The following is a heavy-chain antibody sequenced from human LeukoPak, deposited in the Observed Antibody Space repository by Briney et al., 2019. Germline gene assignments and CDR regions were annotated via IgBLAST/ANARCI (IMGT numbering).Heavy chain of an antibody. D-gene: IGHD6-19*01. J-gene: IGHJ5*02. CDR1: GFTFNTYA. CDR3: AKGASSGWLLYWFDP. Sequence: GGSLRLSCAASGFTFNTYAMTWVRQAPGKGLQWVSGISGSGASTYYADSVKGRFTISRDNSKNTLYLQINSLRAEDTAVYHCAKGASSGWLLYWFDPWGQGTLVTVSS. CDR2: ISGSGAST. V-gene: IGHV3-23*01.